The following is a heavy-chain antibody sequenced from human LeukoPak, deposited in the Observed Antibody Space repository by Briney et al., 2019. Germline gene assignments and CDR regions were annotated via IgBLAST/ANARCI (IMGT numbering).Heavy chain of an antibody. V-gene: IGHV4-59*08. D-gene: IGHD1-26*01. CDR1: GGSISSYY. CDR2: IYYSGST. Sequence: PSETLSLTCTVSGGSISSYYWSWIRQPPGKGLEWIGYIYYSGSTNYNPSLKSRVTISVDTSKNQFSLKLSSVTAADTAVYYCARGWELLRAFDIWGQGTMVTVSS. J-gene: IGHJ3*02. CDR3: ARGWELLRAFDI.